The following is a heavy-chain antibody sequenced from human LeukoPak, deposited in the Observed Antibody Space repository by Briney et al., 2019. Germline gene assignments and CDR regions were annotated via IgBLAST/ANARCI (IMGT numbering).Heavy chain of an antibody. CDR1: GFTFSSYV. CDR3: ARDPFYDFWSGYAYYYYGMDV. V-gene: IGHV3-64*01. CDR2: ISSNGGST. J-gene: IGHJ6*02. D-gene: IGHD3-3*01. Sequence: PGGSLRLSCAASGFTFSSYVMHWVRQAPGKGLEYVSAISSNGGSTYYANSVKGRFTISRDNSKNTLYLQMGSLRAEDMAVYYCARDPFYDFWSGYAYYYYGMDVWSQGTTVTVSS.